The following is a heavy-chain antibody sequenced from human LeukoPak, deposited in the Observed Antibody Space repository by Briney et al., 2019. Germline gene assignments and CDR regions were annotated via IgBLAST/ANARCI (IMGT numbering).Heavy chain of an antibody. D-gene: IGHD2-2*01. J-gene: IGHJ6*02. CDR3: ARRGVVVVPAALGAADYYYYYGMDV. CDR2: INHSGST. CDR1: GGSFSGYY. Sequence: PSETLSLTCAVYGGSFSGYYWSWIRQPPGKGLEWIGEINHSGSTNYNPSLKSRVTISVDTSKNQFSLKLSSVTAADTAVYYCARRGVVVVPAALGAADYYYYYGMDVWGQGTTVTVSS. V-gene: IGHV4-34*01.